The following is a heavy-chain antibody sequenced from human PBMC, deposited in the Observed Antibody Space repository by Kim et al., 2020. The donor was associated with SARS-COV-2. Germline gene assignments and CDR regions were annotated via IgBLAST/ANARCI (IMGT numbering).Heavy chain of an antibody. CDR2: IKQDGSEK. Sequence: GGSLRLSCAASGFTFSSYWMTWVRQAPGKGLEWVANIKQDGSEKYYVDSVKGRFTISRDNAKNSLYLQMNSLRAEDTAVYYCARDRGYSGYHVEGMDVWGQGTTVTVSS. D-gene: IGHD5-12*01. CDR1: GFTFSSYW. CDR3: ARDRGYSGYHVEGMDV. J-gene: IGHJ6*02. V-gene: IGHV3-7*01.